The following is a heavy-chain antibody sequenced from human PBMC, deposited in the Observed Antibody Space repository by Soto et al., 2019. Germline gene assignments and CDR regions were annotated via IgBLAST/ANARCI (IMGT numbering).Heavy chain of an antibody. J-gene: IGHJ4*02. V-gene: IGHV3-30*18. Sequence: QVQLVESGGGVVQPGRSLRLSCAASGFTFSNYGMHWVRQAPGKGLEWVAGISYDGSNKFYADSVKGRFTISRDNSKNTLYLQVNSLRAEDTVVYFCAKRMVLGVNYFDYWGQGSMVTVSS. CDR3: AKRMVLGVNYFDY. CDR2: ISYDGSNK. D-gene: IGHD3-10*01. CDR1: GFTFSNYG.